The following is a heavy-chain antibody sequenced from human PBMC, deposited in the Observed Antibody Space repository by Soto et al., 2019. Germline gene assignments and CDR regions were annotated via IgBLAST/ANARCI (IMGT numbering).Heavy chain of an antibody. Sequence: APVKVSCKASNYTFSSFGISWMRQAPGQGLEWMGWSNPYNGDTNYAQNLQGRVTLTTDTTTRTANMELRSLRSADTAIYYFASDPFYSGTNLQVGFFDSWGQGTLVTVSS. V-gene: IGHV1-18*01. D-gene: IGHD1-26*01. CDR3: ASDPFYSGTNLQVGFFDS. J-gene: IGHJ4*02. CDR2: SNPYNGDT. CDR1: NYTFSSFG.